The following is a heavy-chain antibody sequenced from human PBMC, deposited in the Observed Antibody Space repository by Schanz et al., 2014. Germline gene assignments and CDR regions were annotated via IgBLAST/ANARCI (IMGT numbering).Heavy chain of an antibody. CDR1: GFTFSTYA. Sequence: EVQLLDSGGGLVQPGGSLRLSCAASGFTFSTYAMSWVRQAPGKGLEWVSGISGSGGSTYYADSVKGRFTISRDNSKNTVYLQMNSLRAEDTAVYYCARANYRRKINFDYWGRGTLVTVSS. D-gene: IGHD3-10*01. V-gene: IGHV3-23*01. J-gene: IGHJ4*02. CDR2: ISGSGGST. CDR3: ARANYRRKINFDY.